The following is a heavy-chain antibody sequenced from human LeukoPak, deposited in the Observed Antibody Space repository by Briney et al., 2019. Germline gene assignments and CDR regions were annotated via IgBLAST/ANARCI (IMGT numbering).Heavy chain of an antibody. Sequence: PSETLSLTCTVSGASINSSYWSWIRQPPGKGLEWIGYISYRGNTNYNPSLKSRVTMSVDTSKNQFSLRLTSLTAADTAVFYCARVQFDSSGFYSYFDHWGQGALVTDSS. CDR2: ISYRGNT. D-gene: IGHD3-22*01. CDR3: ARVQFDSSGFYSYFDH. V-gene: IGHV4-59*01. J-gene: IGHJ4*02. CDR1: GASINSSY.